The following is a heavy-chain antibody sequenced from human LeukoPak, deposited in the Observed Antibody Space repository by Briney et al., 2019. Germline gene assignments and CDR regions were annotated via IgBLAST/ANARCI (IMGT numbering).Heavy chain of an antibody. CDR1: GFTFSGYG. CDR3: ANSLYSSGADD. Sequence: GGSLRLSCAASGFTFSGYGMHWVRQAPGKGLEWVAVISYDGSNKYYADSVKGRFTISRDNSKNTLYLQMNSLRAEDTAVYYCANSLYSSGADDWGQGTLVTVSS. J-gene: IGHJ4*02. V-gene: IGHV3-30*18. D-gene: IGHD6-19*01. CDR2: ISYDGSNK.